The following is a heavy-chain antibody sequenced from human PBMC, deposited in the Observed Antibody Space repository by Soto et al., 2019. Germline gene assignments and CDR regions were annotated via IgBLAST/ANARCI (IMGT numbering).Heavy chain of an antibody. CDR1: GGTFSSYA. D-gene: IGHD3-10*01. V-gene: IGHV1-69*13. Sequence: SVKVSCKASGGTFSSYAISWGQQAPGQGLEWMGGIIPIFGTANYAQKFQGRVTITADESTSTAYMELSSLRSEDTAVYYCARDKYLGYGSGSYRYYGMDVWGQGTTVTVSS. J-gene: IGHJ6*02. CDR2: IIPIFGTA. CDR3: ARDKYLGYGSGSYRYYGMDV.